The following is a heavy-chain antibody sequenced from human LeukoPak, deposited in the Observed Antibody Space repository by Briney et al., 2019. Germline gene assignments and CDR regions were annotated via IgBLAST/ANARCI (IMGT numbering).Heavy chain of an antibody. CDR1: GFSVSSNH. CDR3: ARGSLLRYFDWPD. Sequence: GGSLRLSCAASGFSVSSNHMGWVRQAPGQGLEWVSVIYGASSTYYADSVNGRFTISRDDSKNTLYLQRNSLRAEDTAVYYCARGSLLRYFDWPDWGQGTLVTVSS. V-gene: IGHV3-53*01. D-gene: IGHD3-9*01. CDR2: IYGASST. J-gene: IGHJ4*02.